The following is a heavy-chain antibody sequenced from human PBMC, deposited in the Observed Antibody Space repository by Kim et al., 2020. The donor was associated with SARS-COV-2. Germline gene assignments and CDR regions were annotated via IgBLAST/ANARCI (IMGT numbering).Heavy chain of an antibody. Sequence: SETLSLTCTVSGGSISSYYWSWIRQPPGKGLEWIGYIYYSGSTNYNPSLKSRVTISVDTSKNQFSLKLGSVTAADTAVYYCARGQGGFGYWGQGTLVTVSS. CDR1: GGSISSYY. CDR2: IYYSGST. CDR3: ARGQGGFGY. J-gene: IGHJ4*02. V-gene: IGHV4-59*13. D-gene: IGHD3-10*01.